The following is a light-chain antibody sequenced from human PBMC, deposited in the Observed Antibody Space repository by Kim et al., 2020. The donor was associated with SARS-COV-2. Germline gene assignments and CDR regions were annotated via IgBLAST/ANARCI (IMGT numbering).Light chain of an antibody. J-gene: IGLJ2*01. CDR3: QSYDSSNVV. Sequence: GKSVTISCTRSSGSIASNYVQWYQQRPGSATTTVIYEDNQSPSGVPDRFSGSIDSSSNSASLTISGLKTEDEADYYCQSYDSSNVVFGGGTQLTVL. V-gene: IGLV6-57*03. CDR2: EDN. CDR1: SGSIASNY.